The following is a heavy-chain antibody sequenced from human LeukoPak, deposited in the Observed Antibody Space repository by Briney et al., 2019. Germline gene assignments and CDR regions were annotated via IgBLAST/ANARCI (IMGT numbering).Heavy chain of an antibody. CDR3: AKNGYYDSSGYYSGEYYFDY. V-gene: IGHV3-23*01. CDR2: ISGSCGST. Sequence: PGVSLRLSCAVSGFTFSSYAMSWVRQAPAQWLEWVSSISGSCGSTYYADSVKGRFTISRDNSKNTLYLQMNSLRAEDTAVYYCAKNGYYDSSGYYSGEYYFDYWGQGTLVTVSS. CDR1: GFTFSSYA. D-gene: IGHD3-22*01. J-gene: IGHJ4*02.